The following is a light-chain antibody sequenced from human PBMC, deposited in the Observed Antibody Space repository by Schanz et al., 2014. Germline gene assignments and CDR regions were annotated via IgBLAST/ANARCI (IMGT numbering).Light chain of an antibody. CDR3: CSYAGAYV. Sequence: QSALTQPASVSGSPGQSITISCTGTSSDVGAYNYVSWYQQPPGKAPKLIIYDVSNRPSGVSNRFSGSKSGNTASLTISGLQAEDEADYFCCSYAGAYVFGTGTKLTVL. CDR2: DVS. CDR1: SSDVGAYNY. V-gene: IGLV2-14*01. J-gene: IGLJ1*01.